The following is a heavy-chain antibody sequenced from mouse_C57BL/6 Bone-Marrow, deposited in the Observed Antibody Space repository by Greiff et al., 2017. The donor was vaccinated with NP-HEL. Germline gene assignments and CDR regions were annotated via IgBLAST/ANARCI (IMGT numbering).Heavy chain of an antibody. CDR3: ARRGGNSWFAY. CDR2: IYPRSGNT. Sequence: LVESGAELARPGASVKLSCKASGYTFTSYGISWVKQRTGQGLEWIGEIYPRSGNTYYNEKFKGKATLTADKSSSTAYMELRSLTSEDSAVYFCARRGGNSWFAYWGQGTLVTVSA. CDR1: GYTFTSYG. J-gene: IGHJ3*01. D-gene: IGHD2-1*01. V-gene: IGHV1-81*01.